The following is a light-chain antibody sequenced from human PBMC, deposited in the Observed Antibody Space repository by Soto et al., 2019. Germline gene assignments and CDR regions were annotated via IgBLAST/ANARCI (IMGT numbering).Light chain of an antibody. J-gene: IGKJ1*01. Sequence: DIQMTQSPSSLSASVGDRVTITCRASQSISSYLNWYQQKPGKAPKLLIYATSSLQSGVPSRFSGSGSGTDFTLTILSLQPEDFATYYCQQSYSTPWTFGQGTKVEIK. CDR2: ATS. CDR1: QSISSY. V-gene: IGKV1-39*01. CDR3: QQSYSTPWT.